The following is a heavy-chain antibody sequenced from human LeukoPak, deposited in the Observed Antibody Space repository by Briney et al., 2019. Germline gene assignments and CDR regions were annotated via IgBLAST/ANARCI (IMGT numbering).Heavy chain of an antibody. CDR3: ARSADSIFVKAFDI. CDR2: INTNTGNP. D-gene: IGHD3-3*01. V-gene: IGHV7-4-1*02. Sequence: ASVKVSCKASGYTFTSYAMNWARQPPGQGLEWMGWINTNTGNPTYAQGFTGRFVFSLDTSVSTAYLQISSLKAEDTAVYYCARSADSIFVKAFDIWGQGTMVTVSS. CDR1: GYTFTSYA. J-gene: IGHJ3*02.